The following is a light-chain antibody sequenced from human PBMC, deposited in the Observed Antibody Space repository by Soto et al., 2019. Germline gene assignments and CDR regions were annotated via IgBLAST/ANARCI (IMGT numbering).Light chain of an antibody. Sequence: ELVLTQSPGTLSLSPGERATLSCRASQSVSSSYLAWYQQKPGQAPRLLIYGASSRATGIPDRFSGSGSGTDFTLNISRLAPEDFAVYYCQQYGSSPKTFGQGTKLEIK. J-gene: IGKJ2*01. CDR1: QSVSSSY. CDR3: QQYGSSPKT. V-gene: IGKV3-20*01. CDR2: GAS.